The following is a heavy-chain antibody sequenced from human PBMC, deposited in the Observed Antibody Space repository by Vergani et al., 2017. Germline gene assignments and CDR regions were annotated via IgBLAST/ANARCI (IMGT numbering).Heavy chain of an antibody. CDR1: GFSLTTRGMC. CDR2: IDWDGDT. D-gene: IGHD6-25*01. J-gene: IGHJ3*02. CDR3: ARTPAEESDAFDI. V-gene: IGHV2-70*13. Sequence: QVTLRESGPALVKPTQTLTLTCTFSGFSLTTRGMCVSWLRQPPGKALELLALIDWDGDTYYSPSLKTRLTISEDTSKNQLVLTISNMDTVDTATYFCARTPAEESDAFDIWGQGTMVIVSS.